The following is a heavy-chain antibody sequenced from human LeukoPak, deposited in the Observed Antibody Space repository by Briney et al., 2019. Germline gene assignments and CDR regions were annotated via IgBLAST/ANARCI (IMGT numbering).Heavy chain of an antibody. V-gene: IGHV4-34*01. CDR1: GGSFSGYY. CDR2: INHSGST. CDR3: ARGQKRYSSGCEH. Sequence: PSETLSLTCAVYGGSFSGYYWSWIRQPPGKGLEWIGEINHSGSTNYNPSLKSRVTISADTSKNQFSLKLSSVTAADTAVYYCARGQKRYSSGCEHWGQGTLVTVSS. J-gene: IGHJ1*01. D-gene: IGHD6-19*01.